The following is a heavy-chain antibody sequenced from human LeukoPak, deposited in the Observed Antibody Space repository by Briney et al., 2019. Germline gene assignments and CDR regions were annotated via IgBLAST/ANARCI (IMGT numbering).Heavy chain of an antibody. CDR3: ASLSSSGFYFDY. D-gene: IGHD3-22*01. CDR2: INHSGST. V-gene: IGHV4-34*01. Sequence: SETLSLTCAVSGGSFSGYYWSWVRQPPGKGPEWIGEINHSGSTNYNPSLKSRVTISVDTSKNQFSLKLSSVTAAGTAVYYCASLSSSGFYFDYWGQGTLVTVSS. CDR1: GGSFSGYY. J-gene: IGHJ4*02.